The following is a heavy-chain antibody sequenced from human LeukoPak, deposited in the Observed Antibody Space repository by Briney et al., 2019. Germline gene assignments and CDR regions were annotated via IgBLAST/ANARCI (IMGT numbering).Heavy chain of an antibody. D-gene: IGHD3-3*01. V-gene: IGHV1-2*02. Sequence: ASVKVSCKASGYIFTDYYMHWVRQAPGQGLEWMGWINPNSGGTNYTQKFQGRVTMTRDTSISTTYMELSRLRSDDTAVYYCARDADFIVLRFFDSWGQGTQVTVSS. J-gene: IGHJ4*02. CDR3: ARDADFIVLRFFDS. CDR2: INPNSGGT. CDR1: GYIFTDYY.